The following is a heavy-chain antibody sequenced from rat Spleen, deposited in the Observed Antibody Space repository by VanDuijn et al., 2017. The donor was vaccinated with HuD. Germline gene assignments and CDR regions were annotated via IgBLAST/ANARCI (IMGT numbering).Heavy chain of an antibody. CDR3: ARHPGVMDA. J-gene: IGHJ4*01. V-gene: IGHV3-3*01. D-gene: IGHD1-4*01. CDR2: INSAGNT. CDR1: GYSITSNY. Sequence: EVQLQESGPGLVKPSQSLSLTCSVTGYSITSNYWGWIRKFPGNKLEWMGYINSAGNTIYNPSLKSRISISRDTSKNQFFLQLNSVTTEDTATYYCARHPGVMDAWGQGASVTVSS.